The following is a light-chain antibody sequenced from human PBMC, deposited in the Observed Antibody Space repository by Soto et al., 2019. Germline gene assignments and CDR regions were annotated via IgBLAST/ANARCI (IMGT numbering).Light chain of an antibody. V-gene: IGLV3-25*03. CDR3: QSADSRPVV. J-gene: IGLJ2*01. Sequence: SYELTQPPSGSVSPGQTARITCSGDALPKQYAYWYQQKPGQDPVLVIYKDSERPSGIPERFSGSSSGTTVTLTISGVQAEDEADYYCQSADSRPVVFGGGTQLTVL. CDR1: ALPKQY. CDR2: KDS.